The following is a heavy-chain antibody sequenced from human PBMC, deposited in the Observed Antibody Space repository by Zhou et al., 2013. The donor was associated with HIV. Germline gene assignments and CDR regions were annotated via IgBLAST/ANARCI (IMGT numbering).Heavy chain of an antibody. CDR3: ARGPYHSSTNGGRLDV. D-gene: IGHD2-8*01. V-gene: IGHV1-69*14. J-gene: IGHJ3*01. CDR1: GGTFSNYA. Sequence: QVQLVQSGAEVKKPGSSVKVSCKASGGTFSNYAISWVRQAPGQGLEWMGGIIPFFVTPNYAQNFQGRVTITADKSTSIAYLELRSLRSEDTALYYCARGPYHSSTNGGRLDVWGQGTMVTVSS. CDR2: IIPFFVTP.